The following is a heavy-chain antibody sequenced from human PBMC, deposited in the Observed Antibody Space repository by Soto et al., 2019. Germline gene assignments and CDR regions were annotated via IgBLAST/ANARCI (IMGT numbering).Heavy chain of an antibody. V-gene: IGHV3-74*01. Sequence: LRLSCAASGFTFSSYWMHWVRQAPGKGLVWVSRINSDGSSTSYADSVKGRFTISRDNAKNTLYLQMNSLRAEDTAVYYCARAYQNPTMVRGVISPIYGMDVWGQGTSVTVSS. J-gene: IGHJ6*02. D-gene: IGHD3-10*01. CDR2: INSDGSST. CDR3: ARAYQNPTMVRGVISPIYGMDV. CDR1: GFTFSSYW.